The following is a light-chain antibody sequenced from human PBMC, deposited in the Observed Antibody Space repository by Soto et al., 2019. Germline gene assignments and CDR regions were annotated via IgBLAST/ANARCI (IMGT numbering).Light chain of an antibody. J-gene: IGKJ1*01. V-gene: IGKV3-11*01. Sequence: EIVLTQSPATLSLSPGERATLSCRASQSVSSYLAWYQQKPGQAPRLLIYDASNRATGMPARFSGSGSGTDFTLTIISLEPEDFAVYYCQQRSNWPPLWAFGQGTKVEIK. CDR3: QQRSNWPPLWA. CDR2: DAS. CDR1: QSVSSY.